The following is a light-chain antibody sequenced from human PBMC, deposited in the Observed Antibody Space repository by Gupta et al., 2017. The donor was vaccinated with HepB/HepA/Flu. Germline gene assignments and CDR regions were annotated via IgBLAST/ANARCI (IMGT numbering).Light chain of an antibody. CDR1: WSNIGSRF. Sequence: QSVLTQPPSVSGTPGQRITISCSGGWSNIGSRFVFWHQQLPGAAPKLRIQRDSQRPSGVPDRFSGSKSGTSESLAISGLRFEDEAVYHCAAWDDSLNAWVCGGGTKL. CDR3: AAWDDSLNAWV. V-gene: IGLV1-47*01. J-gene: IGLJ3*02. CDR2: RDS.